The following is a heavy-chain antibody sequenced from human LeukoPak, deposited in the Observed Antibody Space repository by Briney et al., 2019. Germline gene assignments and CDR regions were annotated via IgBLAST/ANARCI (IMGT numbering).Heavy chain of an antibody. CDR1: GFTFNDYV. CDR3: ARDAYSSGWSYFDY. J-gene: IGHJ4*02. V-gene: IGHV3-23*01. Sequence: HPGGSLRLSCAASGFTFNDYVMTWVRQVPGKGLEWVSSISASGAMTYYADSVKGRFTVSRDNSKYTLYLQMNSLRAEDTALYYCARDAYSSGWSYFDYWGQGTLVTVSS. CDR2: ISASGAMT. D-gene: IGHD6-19*01.